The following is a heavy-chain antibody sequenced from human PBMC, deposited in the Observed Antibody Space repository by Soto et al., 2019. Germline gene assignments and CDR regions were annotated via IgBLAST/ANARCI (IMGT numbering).Heavy chain of an antibody. CDR3: ARSRPYCSSTSCRSFWFDP. CDR2: ISAYNGNT. J-gene: IGHJ5*02. CDR1: GYTFTSYG. D-gene: IGHD2-2*01. V-gene: IGHV1-18*01. Sequence: ASVKVSCKASGYTFTSYGISWVRQAPGQALEWMGWISAYNGNTNYAQKLQGRVTMTTDTSTSTAYMELRSLRSDDTAVYYCARSRPYCSSTSCRSFWFDPWGQGTLVTVSS.